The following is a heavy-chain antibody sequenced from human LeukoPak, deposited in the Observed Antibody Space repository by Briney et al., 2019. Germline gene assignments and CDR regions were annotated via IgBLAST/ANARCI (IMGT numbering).Heavy chain of an antibody. CDR3: AKAGSGSYYLTGAFDI. D-gene: IGHD1-26*01. J-gene: IGHJ3*02. CDR2: IKQDGSEK. V-gene: IGHV3-7*03. CDR1: GFTFSSYW. Sequence: GGSLRLSCAASGFTFSSYWMSWVRQAPGKGLEWVANIKQDGSEKYYVDSVKGRFTISRDNAKNSLYLQMNSLRAEDMALYYCAKAGSGSYYLTGAFDIWGQGTMVTVSS.